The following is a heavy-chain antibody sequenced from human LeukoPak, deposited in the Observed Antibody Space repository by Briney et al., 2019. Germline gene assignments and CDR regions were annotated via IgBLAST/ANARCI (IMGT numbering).Heavy chain of an antibody. CDR3: ARDIGNGDYVDAFGI. CDR2: ISSSSSYI. Sequence: GGSLRLSCAASGFTFSSYSMNWVRQAPGKGLEWVSSISSSSSYIYYADSVKGRFTISRDNAKNSLYLQMNSLRAEDTAVYYCARDIGNGDYVDAFGIWGQGTMVTVSS. D-gene: IGHD4-17*01. J-gene: IGHJ3*02. CDR1: GFTFSSYS. V-gene: IGHV3-21*01.